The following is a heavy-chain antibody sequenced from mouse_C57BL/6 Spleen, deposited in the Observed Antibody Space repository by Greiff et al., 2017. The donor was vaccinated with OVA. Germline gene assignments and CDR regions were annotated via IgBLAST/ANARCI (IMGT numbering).Heavy chain of an antibody. D-gene: IGHD1-1*01. J-gene: IGHJ2*01. CDR3: TRGEYYYGSPYYFDY. CDR2: IDPETGGT. V-gene: IGHV1-15*01. CDR1: GYTFTDYE. Sequence: VQLQQSGAELVRPGASVTLSCKASGYTFTDYEMHWVKQTPVHGLEWIGAIDPETGGTAYNQKFKGKAILTADKSSSTAYMELRILTSEDSAVYYCTRGEYYYGSPYYFDYWGQGTTLTVSS.